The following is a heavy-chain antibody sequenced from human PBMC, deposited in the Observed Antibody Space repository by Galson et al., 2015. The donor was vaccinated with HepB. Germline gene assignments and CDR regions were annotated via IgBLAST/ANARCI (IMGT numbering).Heavy chain of an antibody. Sequence: SLRLSCAASGFTFSSYGMHWVRQAPGKGLEWVAVIWYDGSNKYYADSVKGRFTISRDNSKNTLYLQMNSLGAEDTAVYYCANLQSLADLSFPWGQGTLVTVSS. J-gene: IGHJ5*02. CDR2: IWYDGSNK. V-gene: IGHV3-33*06. CDR3: ANLQSLADLSFP. CDR1: GFTFSSYG. D-gene: IGHD2/OR15-2a*01.